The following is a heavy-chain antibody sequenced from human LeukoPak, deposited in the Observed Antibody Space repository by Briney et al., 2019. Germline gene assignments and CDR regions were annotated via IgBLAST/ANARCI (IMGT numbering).Heavy chain of an antibody. V-gene: IGHV3-30-3*01. CDR1: GFTFSSYA. D-gene: IGHD1-26*01. CDR3: ARDGGVGATPLDY. CDR2: ISYDGSNK. Sequence: PGGSLRLSCAASGFTFSSYAMHWVRQAPGKGLEWVAVISYDGSNKYYADSVKGRFTISRGNSKNTLYLQMNSLRAEDTAVYYCARDGGVGATPLDYWGQGTLVTVSS. J-gene: IGHJ4*02.